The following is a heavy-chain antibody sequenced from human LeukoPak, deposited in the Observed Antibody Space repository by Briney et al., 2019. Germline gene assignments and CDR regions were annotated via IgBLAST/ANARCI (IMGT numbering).Heavy chain of an antibody. D-gene: IGHD2-8*02. CDR1: GYSFSSYW. J-gene: IGHJ4*02. Sequence: HGESLKISCKGSGYSFSSYWIGWVRQMPGKGLEWMGIIYPRDSDTRYSPSFRCQVTISVDKSINSAYLQWSSLKASDTAIYYCARRRDGTGSPLEYWGQGTLVTVSS. CDR3: ARRRDGTGSPLEY. V-gene: IGHV5-51*01. CDR2: IYPRDSDT.